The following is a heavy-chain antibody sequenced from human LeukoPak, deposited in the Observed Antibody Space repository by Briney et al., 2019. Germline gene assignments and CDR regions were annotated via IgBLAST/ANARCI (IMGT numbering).Heavy chain of an antibody. CDR3: ARAPHALWFGGGAFDY. CDR2: IYSTAIT. Sequence: GGPLRLSCAASGLNVSVNYMSWVRQAPGKGLEWLSVIYSTAITAYADSVKGRFTISRDNSKNTLALQMNSLRVEDTAVYYCARAPHALWFGGGAFDYWGQGTLVTVSS. CDR1: GLNVSVNY. J-gene: IGHJ4*02. V-gene: IGHV3-53*01. D-gene: IGHD3-10*01.